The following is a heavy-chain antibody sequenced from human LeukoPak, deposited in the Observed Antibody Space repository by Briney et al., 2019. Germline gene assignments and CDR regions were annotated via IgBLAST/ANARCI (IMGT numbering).Heavy chain of an antibody. Sequence: GGSLRLSCAASGFTFSSYAMSWVRQAPGKGLEWVSGISDSGDRAHYADSVKDRFTISRDNSKNTLYLQMNSLRAEDTAVYFCAKQTTGYSGSGVDYWGQGTLVTVSS. CDR1: GFTFSSYA. CDR3: AKQTTGYSGSGVDY. V-gene: IGHV3-23*01. CDR2: ISDSGDRA. D-gene: IGHD3-10*01. J-gene: IGHJ4*02.